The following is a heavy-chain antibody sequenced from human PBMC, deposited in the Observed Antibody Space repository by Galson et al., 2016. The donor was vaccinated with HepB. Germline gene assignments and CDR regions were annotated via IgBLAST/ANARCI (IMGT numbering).Heavy chain of an antibody. CDR2: IRSKTDGGTT. CDR1: GFTFSDAW. Sequence: SLRLSCAASGFTFSDAWMSWVRQAPGKGLEWVGRIRSKTDGGTTDYAAPVKGRFTISRDDSKNTLYLQVNSLKTEDTAVYYCTTEKLGYCGGGSCYLGYWGQGTLVTVSS. CDR3: TTEKLGYCGGGSCYLGY. V-gene: IGHV3-15*01. D-gene: IGHD2-15*01. J-gene: IGHJ4*02.